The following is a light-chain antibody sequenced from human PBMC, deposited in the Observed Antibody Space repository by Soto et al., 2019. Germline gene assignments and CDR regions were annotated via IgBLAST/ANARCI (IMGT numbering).Light chain of an antibody. CDR1: SSDVGNYNY. CDR2: EVN. CDR3: QSYDSSLSGSV. Sequence: QSVLTQPPSASGSPGQSVTISCIGTSSDVGNYNYVSWYQHHPGKAPKLMIFEVNKRPSGVPARFSGSKSDTSASLAITGLQAEDEADYYCQSYDSSLSGSVFGGGTKLTVL. V-gene: IGLV2-8*01. J-gene: IGLJ3*02.